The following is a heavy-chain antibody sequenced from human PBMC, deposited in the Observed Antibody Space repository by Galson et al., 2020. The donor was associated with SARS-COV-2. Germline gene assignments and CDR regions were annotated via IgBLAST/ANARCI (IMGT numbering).Heavy chain of an antibody. D-gene: IGHD3-3*01. V-gene: IGHV3-7*03. CDR2: IKQDGSEK. J-gene: IGHJ6*02. CDR1: GFTFSSYW. Sequence: GGSLRLSCAASGFTFSSYWMSWVRQAPGKGLEWVANIKQDGSEKCYVDSVKGRFTISRDNAKNSLYLQMNSLRAEDTAVYYCARDAATYYDFWSGYYQEDRSYPYYYYYGMDVWGQGTTVTVSS. CDR3: ARDAATYYDFWSGYYQEDRSYPYYYYYGMDV.